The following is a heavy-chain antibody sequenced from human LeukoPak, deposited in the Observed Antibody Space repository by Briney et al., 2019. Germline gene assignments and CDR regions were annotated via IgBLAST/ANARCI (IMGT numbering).Heavy chain of an antibody. CDR2: IYHSGNT. CDR1: AYSISSGYY. V-gene: IGHV4-38-2*02. CDR3: ARADYYDSSGYYFDY. D-gene: IGHD3-22*01. Sequence: SETLSLTCTVSAYSISSGYYWGWIRQAPGKGLECIGSIYHSGNTYYNPSLKSRVTISLDTSKNQFSLKLSSVTAADTAVYYCARADYYDSSGYYFDYWGQGTLVTVSS. J-gene: IGHJ4*02.